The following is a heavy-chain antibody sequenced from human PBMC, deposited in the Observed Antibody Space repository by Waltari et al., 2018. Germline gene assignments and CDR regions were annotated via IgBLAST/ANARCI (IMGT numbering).Heavy chain of an antibody. Sequence: QLQLQESGPGLVKPSETLSLTCSVSGGSISGSSLYWGWIRQSPGQGREWIGFIHTSGSTFYNPSLQSRVTISVDTAKNQFSLSLTSMTAADTAVYYCARIIKGVIYVDYWGPGTLVSVSS. J-gene: IGHJ4*02. D-gene: IGHD3-10*01. CDR3: ARIIKGVIYVDY. V-gene: IGHV4-39*01. CDR2: IHTSGST. CDR1: GGSISGSSLY.